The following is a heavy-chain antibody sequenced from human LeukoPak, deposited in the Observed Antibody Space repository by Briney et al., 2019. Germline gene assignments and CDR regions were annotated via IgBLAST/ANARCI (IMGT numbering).Heavy chain of an antibody. Sequence: SVKVSCKASGGTFSSYAISWVRQAPGQGLEWMGGIIPIFGTANYAQKFQGRVTITADESTSTAYMELSSLRSEDTAVYYCTREPSRITIFGVVTVQYNWFDPWGQGTLVTVSS. CDR3: TREPSRITIFGVVTVQYNWFDP. J-gene: IGHJ5*02. D-gene: IGHD3-3*01. V-gene: IGHV1-69*13. CDR2: IIPIFGTA. CDR1: GGTFSSYA.